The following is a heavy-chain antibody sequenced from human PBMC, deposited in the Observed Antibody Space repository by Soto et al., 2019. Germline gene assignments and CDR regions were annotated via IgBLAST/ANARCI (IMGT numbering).Heavy chain of an antibody. CDR2: ISSSSSYT. CDR1: GFTFSDYY. CDR3: AREFVYSSSSFRYYYYYGMDV. V-gene: IGHV3-11*06. D-gene: IGHD6-6*01. J-gene: IGHJ6*02. Sequence: GGSLRLSCAASGFTFSDYYMSWIRQAPGKGLEWVSYISSSSSYTNYADSVKGRFTISRDNAKNSLYLQMNSLRAEDTAVYYCAREFVYSSSSFRYYYYYGMDVWGQGTTVTVSS.